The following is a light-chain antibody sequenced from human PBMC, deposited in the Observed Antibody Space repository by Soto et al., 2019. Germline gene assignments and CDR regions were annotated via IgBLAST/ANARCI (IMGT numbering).Light chain of an antibody. Sequence: DIQMTQSPSSLSASVGDRVTITCRASQSISRYLNWYQQKPGKAPKLLIYAASSLQSGVPSRFNGSGSGTDFTLTISSLQPEDFATYYCQQSYSTPPYTFGQGTKLEIK. CDR1: QSISRY. V-gene: IGKV1-39*01. CDR2: AAS. J-gene: IGKJ2*01. CDR3: QQSYSTPPYT.